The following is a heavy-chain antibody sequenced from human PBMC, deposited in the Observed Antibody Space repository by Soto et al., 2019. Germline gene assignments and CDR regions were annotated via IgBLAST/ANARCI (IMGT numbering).Heavy chain of an antibody. V-gene: IGHV5-51*01. Sequence: GESLKISCKGSGYMFSSYWIGWVRQMPGKGLEWLGSIYPGDSDTRYNPSFEGRVTMSTDKSITTAFLQWSSLKASDTALYYCARVSSGWPAAYDYWGQGTQVTVSS. CDR1: GYMFSSYW. J-gene: IGHJ4*02. CDR2: IYPGDSDT. CDR3: ARVSSGWPAAYDY. D-gene: IGHD3-22*01.